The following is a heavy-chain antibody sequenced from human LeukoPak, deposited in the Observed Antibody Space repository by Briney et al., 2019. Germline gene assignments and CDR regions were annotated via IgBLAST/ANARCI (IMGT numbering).Heavy chain of an antibody. CDR2: ISSSSSYI. CDR1: GFTFSSYS. Sequence: GGSLRLSCAASGFTFSSYSMNWVRQAPGKGLEWVSSISSSSSYIYYADSVKGRFTISRDNAKNSLYLQMNSLRAEDTAVYYCARDGVGTSYYYYYYYMDVWGKGTTVTISS. D-gene: IGHD2-2*01. J-gene: IGHJ6*03. V-gene: IGHV3-21*01. CDR3: ARDGVGTSYYYYYYYMDV.